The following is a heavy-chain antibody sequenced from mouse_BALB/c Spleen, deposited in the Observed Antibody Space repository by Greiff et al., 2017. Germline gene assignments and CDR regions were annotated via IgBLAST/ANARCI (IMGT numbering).Heavy chain of an antibody. V-gene: IGHV5-9-3*01. CDR2: ISSGGSYT. Sequence: EVKLVESGGGLVKPGGSLKLSCAASGFTFSSYAMSWVRQTPEKRLEWVATISSGGSYTYYPDSVKGRFTISRDNAKNTLYLQMSSLRSEDTAMYYCAREGGPGLSFAYWGQGTLVTVSA. J-gene: IGHJ3*01. CDR1: GFTFSSYA. D-gene: IGHD6-5*01. CDR3: AREGGPGLSFAY.